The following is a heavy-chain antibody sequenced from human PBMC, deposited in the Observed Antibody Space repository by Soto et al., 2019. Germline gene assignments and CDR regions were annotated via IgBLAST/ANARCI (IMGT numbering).Heavy chain of an antibody. CDR1: GYTFTGYA. D-gene: IGHD1-7*01. CDR3: ARDGVSSTEYTWNYGTYFDY. CDR2: INAGNGNT. Sequence: ASVKVSCKASGYTFTGYAMHWVRQAPGQRLEWMGWINAGNGNTKYSQKFQGRVTITRDTSASTAYMELNSLRPDDTAMYYCARDGVSSTEYTWNYGTYFDYWGQGALVTVSS. J-gene: IGHJ4*02. V-gene: IGHV1-3*01.